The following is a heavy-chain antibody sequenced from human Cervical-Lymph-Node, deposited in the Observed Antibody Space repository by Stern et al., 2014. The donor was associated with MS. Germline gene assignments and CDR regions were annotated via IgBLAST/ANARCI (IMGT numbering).Heavy chain of an antibody. V-gene: IGHV3-74*01. CDR1: GFTFSSYW. CDR3: ARDQSRAGPTTVDF. J-gene: IGHJ4*02. D-gene: IGHD1-26*01. CDR2: ISSEGSST. Sequence: EVQLVESGGGLVQPGGSLRLSCAASGFTFSSYWMHWVRQVPGKGLVWVSRISSEGSSTIYADSVKGRFTISRDNAKNTLYLQMNSLRAEDTAVYYCARDQSRAGPTTVDFWGQGTLVTVSS.